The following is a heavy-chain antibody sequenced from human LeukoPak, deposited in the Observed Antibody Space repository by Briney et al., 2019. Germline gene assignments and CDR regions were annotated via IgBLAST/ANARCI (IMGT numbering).Heavy chain of an antibody. CDR1: GFTFDDYA. D-gene: IGHD3-22*01. J-gene: IGHJ4*02. CDR3: AKSAYYDSSGYYYDY. CDR2: ISWNSDSI. Sequence: GGSLRRSCAASGFTFDDYAMHLVRQAPGKGLEWVSGISWNSDSIAYADSVKGRFTISRDNAKNSLYLQMNSLRAEDTALYYCAKSAYYDSSGYYYDYWGQGTLVTVSS. V-gene: IGHV3-9*01.